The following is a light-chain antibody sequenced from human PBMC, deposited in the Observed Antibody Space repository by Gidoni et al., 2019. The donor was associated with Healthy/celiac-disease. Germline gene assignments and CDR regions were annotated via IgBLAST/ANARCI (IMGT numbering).Light chain of an antibody. CDR3: QVWDSSTAFVV. CDR2: RDS. V-gene: IGLV3-9*01. J-gene: IGLJ2*01. Sequence: SSELTQPLSVSVALGQTARITGGGNNIGSKNVHWYQPKPGQAPVRVIYRDSNRPSGIPERFSGSNSGNTATLTISRAQAGDEADYYCQVWDSSTAFVVFGGGTKLTV. CDR1: NIGSKN.